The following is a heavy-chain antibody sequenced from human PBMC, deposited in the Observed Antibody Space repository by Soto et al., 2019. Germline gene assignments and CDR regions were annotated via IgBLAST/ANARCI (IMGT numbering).Heavy chain of an antibody. Sequence: SETLSLTCTVSGGSISSYYWSWIRQPPGKGLEWIGYIYYSGSTNYNPSLKSRVTISVDTSKNQFSLKLSSVTAADTAVYYCARAIAARVSDYWGQGTLVTVSS. D-gene: IGHD6-13*01. CDR1: GGSISSYY. CDR2: IYYSGST. V-gene: IGHV4-59*12. CDR3: ARAIAARVSDY. J-gene: IGHJ4*02.